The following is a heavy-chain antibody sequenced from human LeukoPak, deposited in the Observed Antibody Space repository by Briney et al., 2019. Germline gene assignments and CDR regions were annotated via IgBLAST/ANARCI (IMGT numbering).Heavy chain of an antibody. CDR3: ARHRAYSSSSPFDY. J-gene: IGHJ4*02. CDR2: IYYTGST. V-gene: IGHV4-59*08. D-gene: IGHD6-6*01. CDR1: AGSISSLY. Sequence: PSETLSLTCSVSAGSISSLYWSWNRQPPGKGREWIGYIYYTGSTNYNPSLKSRATMFVDMSKNQFSLRLSSVTAADTAVYYCARHRAYSSSSPFDYWGQGTLVTVSS.